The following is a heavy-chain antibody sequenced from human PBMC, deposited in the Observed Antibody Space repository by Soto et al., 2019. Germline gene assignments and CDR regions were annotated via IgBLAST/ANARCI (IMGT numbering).Heavy chain of an antibody. CDR2: ISASGGSS. CDR1: GFSFNPYA. D-gene: IGHD5-12*01. V-gene: IGHV3-23*01. Sequence: EVQLLESGGGLVQPGGSLRLACAASGFSFNPYAMVWVRQAPGQGLAWVSVISASGGSSNCAVSVNGRFTIPRDNSKNVLSLGMNNLGAEDKATYFCAKGSIEYGGSVDHWVQRTLVLVCS. CDR3: AKGSIEYGGSVDH. J-gene: IGHJ4*02.